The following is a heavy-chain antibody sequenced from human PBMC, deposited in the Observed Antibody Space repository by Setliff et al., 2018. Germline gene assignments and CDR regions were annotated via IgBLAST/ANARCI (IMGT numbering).Heavy chain of an antibody. V-gene: IGHV3-21*05. CDR2: ISSDSTYI. J-gene: IGHJ3*02. CDR3: ARDSFSGSGYYYPPEAFDI. D-gene: IGHD3-10*01. Sequence: PGESLKISCSASKLMLTTSSMNWVRQAPGKGLEWVSYISSDSTYIYYSDSVKGRFTISKDNGKNSLYLQMNSLRAEDTAVYYCARDSFSGSGYYYPPEAFDIWGQGTMVTVSS. CDR1: KLMLTTSS.